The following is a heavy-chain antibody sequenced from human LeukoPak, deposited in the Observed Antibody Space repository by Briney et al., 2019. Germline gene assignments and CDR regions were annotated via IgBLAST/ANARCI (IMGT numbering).Heavy chain of an antibody. V-gene: IGHV3-66*01. CDR2: IYSGGST. Sequence: GGSLRLSCAASGFTFSSYEMNWVRQAPGKGLEWVSVIYSGGSTYYADSVKGRFTISRDNSKNTLYLQMNSLRAEDTAVYYCARVLDTDMVYFDHWGQGTLVTVSS. J-gene: IGHJ4*02. CDR3: ARVLDTDMVYFDH. CDR1: GFTFSSYE. D-gene: IGHD5-18*01.